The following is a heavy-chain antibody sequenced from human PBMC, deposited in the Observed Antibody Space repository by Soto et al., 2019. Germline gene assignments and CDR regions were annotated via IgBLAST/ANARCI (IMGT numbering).Heavy chain of an antibody. V-gene: IGHV3-33*06. J-gene: IGHJ4*02. CDR1: GFTFSTYG. CDR3: AKDRLAGNFDD. CDR2: MWYDGTNK. Sequence: SLRLSCAASGFTFSTYGMHWVRQAPGKGLEWVAVMWYDGTNKYYADSVQGRFTISRDNSKNTLYLQMNGLRVEDTAVDYCAKDRLAGNFDDWGQGTQVTVYS.